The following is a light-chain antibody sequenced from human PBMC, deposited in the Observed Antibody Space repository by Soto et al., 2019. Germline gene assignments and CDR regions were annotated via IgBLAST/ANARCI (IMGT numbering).Light chain of an antibody. CDR2: DAS. CDR3: QQSYSSPWT. Sequence: DIQLTQSPSFLSASIGDRVTITCRASQGITSYLAWYQQRPGKAPKLLIYDASTLQSGVPSRFSGSGSGTELTITISSLQPDDFETYYCQQSYSSPWTFGQGTKVDIK. J-gene: IGKJ1*01. V-gene: IGKV1-9*01. CDR1: QGITSY.